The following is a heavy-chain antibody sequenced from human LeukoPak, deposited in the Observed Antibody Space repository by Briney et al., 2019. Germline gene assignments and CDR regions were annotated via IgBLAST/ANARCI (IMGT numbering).Heavy chain of an antibody. CDR2: ISGSGGST. CDR1: GFTFSSYA. V-gene: IGHV3-23*01. Sequence: PGGSLTLSCAASGFTFSSYAMSWVRQAPGKGLEWVSAISGSGGSTYYADSVKGRFTISRDNSKNTLYLQMNSLRAEDTAVYYCAKDPTYYYDSSGYSALDWGQGTLVAVPS. D-gene: IGHD3-22*01. CDR3: AKDPTYYYDSSGYSALD. J-gene: IGHJ4*02.